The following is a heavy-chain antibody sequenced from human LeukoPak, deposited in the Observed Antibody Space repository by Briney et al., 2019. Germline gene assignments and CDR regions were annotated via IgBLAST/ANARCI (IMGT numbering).Heavy chain of an antibody. CDR1: GFTFDDYA. CDR3: AKDTREGWTHYFDY. Sequence: PGRSLRLSCAASGFTFDDYAMHWVRQAPGKGLEWVSGISWNSGSIGYADSVKGRFAISRDNAKNSLYLQMNSLRAEDTALYYCAKDTREGWTHYFDYWGQGTLVTVSS. V-gene: IGHV3-9*01. D-gene: IGHD2-15*01. CDR2: ISWNSGSI. J-gene: IGHJ4*02.